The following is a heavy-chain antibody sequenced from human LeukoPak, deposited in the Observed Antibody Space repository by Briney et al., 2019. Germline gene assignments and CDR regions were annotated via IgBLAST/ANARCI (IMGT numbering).Heavy chain of an antibody. J-gene: IGHJ3*02. CDR2: ISGSGGRT. Sequence: GGSLRLSCAVSGFTFSSYAMSWVHQAPGKGLEWVSVISGSGGRTYYADSLKGRFTISRDNSKNTLYLQMSSLRAEDTAVYYCAKNHGDYVDDAFDIWGQGTMVTVSS. CDR1: GFTFSSYA. V-gene: IGHV3-23*01. CDR3: AKNHGDYVDDAFDI. D-gene: IGHD4-17*01.